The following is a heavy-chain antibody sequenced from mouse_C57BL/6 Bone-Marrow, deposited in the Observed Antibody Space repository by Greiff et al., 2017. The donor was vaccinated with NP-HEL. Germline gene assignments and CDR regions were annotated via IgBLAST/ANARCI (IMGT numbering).Heavy chain of an antibody. V-gene: IGHV1-22*01. Sequence: VQLQQSGPELVKPGASVKMSCKASGYTFTDYNMHWVKQSHGKSLEWIGYINPNNGGTSYNQKFKGKATLTVNKSSSTAYMELRRLTSKDSAVYYCARGVYYGSSYVGYWYFDVWGTGTTVTVSA. CDR2: INPNNGGT. J-gene: IGHJ1*03. CDR1: GYTFTDYN. D-gene: IGHD1-1*01. CDR3: ARGVYYGSSYVGYWYFDV.